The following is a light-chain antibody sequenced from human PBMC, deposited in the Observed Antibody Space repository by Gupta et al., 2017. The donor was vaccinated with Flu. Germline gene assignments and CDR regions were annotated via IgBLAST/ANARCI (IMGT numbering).Light chain of an antibody. CDR3: QQYNSYSET. V-gene: IGKV1-5*03. CDR1: QSISSW. J-gene: IGKJ1*01. Sequence: DIQMTKSPSHILASLGDRVTITCRPTQSISSWLAWYQQKPGKAPKLLIYKASSLESGVPSRFSGRGAGTEFTLTISRLQPDDVATYYCQQYNSYSETFGQGTQVEIK. CDR2: KAS.